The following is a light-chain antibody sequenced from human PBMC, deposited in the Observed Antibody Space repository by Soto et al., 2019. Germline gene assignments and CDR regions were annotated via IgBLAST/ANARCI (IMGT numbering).Light chain of an antibody. Sequence: QSVLTQPPSVSGTPGQRVTISCSGSSSNIGSNYVYWYQQLPGTAPKLLIYRNNPRPSGVPGRFSGSKSGTSASLAISGLRSEDEADYYCAAWDDSLSGLVFGGGTKRTVL. CDR2: RNN. V-gene: IGLV1-47*01. CDR3: AAWDDSLSGLV. CDR1: SSNIGSNY. J-gene: IGLJ2*01.